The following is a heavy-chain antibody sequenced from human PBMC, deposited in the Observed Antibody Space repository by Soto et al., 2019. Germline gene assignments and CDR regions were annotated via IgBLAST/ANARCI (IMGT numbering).Heavy chain of an antibody. Sequence: PGGSLRLSCTASGFTFGAYAMSWFRQAPGKGLQWVGFIRSKDFGGTREYAASVKGRFTISRDDSKSIAYLQMNSLITEDTAVYYCSRVSCTSTNCLYYFDYWGQGTRVTVSS. V-gene: IGHV3-49*03. CDR1: GFTFGAYA. CDR2: IRSKDFGGTR. D-gene: IGHD2-2*01. CDR3: SRVSCTSTNCLYYFDY. J-gene: IGHJ4*02.